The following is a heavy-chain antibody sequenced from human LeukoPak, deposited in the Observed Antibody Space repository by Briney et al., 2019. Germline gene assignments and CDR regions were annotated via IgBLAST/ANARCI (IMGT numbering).Heavy chain of an antibody. V-gene: IGHV3-30*02. CDR2: IRYDGSNK. Sequence: GGSLRLSCAASGFTFSSYGMHWVRQAPGKGLEWVAFIRYDGSNKYYADSVKGRFTISRDNSKNTLYLQMNSLRAEDTAVYYCAKEGPAAIGYYYYMDAWGKGTTVTVPS. J-gene: IGHJ6*03. CDR3: AKEGPAAIGYYYYMDA. D-gene: IGHD2-2*02. CDR1: GFTFSSYG.